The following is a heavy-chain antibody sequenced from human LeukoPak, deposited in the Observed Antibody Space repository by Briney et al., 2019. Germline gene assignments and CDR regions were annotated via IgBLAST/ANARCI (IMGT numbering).Heavy chain of an antibody. CDR3: ARGGLYCSSSSCTPDWFDP. D-gene: IGHD2-2*01. CDR1: GASFSGYY. CDR2: INHSGST. V-gene: IGHV4-34*01. J-gene: IGHJ5*02. Sequence: SETLSLTCAVSGASFSGYYWSWIRQPPGKGLEWIGEINHSGSTNYNPSLKSRVTISVDTSKNQFSLKLTSVTAADTAVYYCARGGLYCSSSSCTPDWFDPWGQGTLVTVSS.